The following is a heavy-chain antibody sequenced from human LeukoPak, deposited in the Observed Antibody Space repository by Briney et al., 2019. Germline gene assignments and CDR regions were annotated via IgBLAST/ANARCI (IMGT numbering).Heavy chain of an antibody. CDR3: ARTVYDLRGQSLLPGFDS. V-gene: IGHV3-48*03. D-gene: IGHD6-19*01. CDR2: ISSSGSTI. J-gene: IGHJ4*02. Sequence: GGSLRLSCAASGFTFSSYEMNWVSQAPGNGLERPSYISSSGSTIYYADSVKGRFTISRDNAKNSLYLQMSSLRAEDTAVYYCARTVYDLRGQSLLPGFDSWGQGTLVTVS. CDR1: GFTFSSYE.